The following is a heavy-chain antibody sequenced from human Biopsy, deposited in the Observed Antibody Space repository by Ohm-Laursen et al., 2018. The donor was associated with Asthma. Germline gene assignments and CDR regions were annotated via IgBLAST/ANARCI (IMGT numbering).Heavy chain of an antibody. J-gene: IGHJ4*02. CDR1: GFTFTDYY. CDR2: ISDDGTNP. Sequence: SLRLSCTASGFTFTDYYMHWVRQAPGKGLEWVAVISDDGTNPDYVDSVKGRFTISRDNSKNTLYLQMNSLRTEDTAVYYCAKRRGYSGHDNDYWGQGTLVIVSS. CDR3: AKRRGYSGHDNDY. V-gene: IGHV3-30*18. D-gene: IGHD5-12*01.